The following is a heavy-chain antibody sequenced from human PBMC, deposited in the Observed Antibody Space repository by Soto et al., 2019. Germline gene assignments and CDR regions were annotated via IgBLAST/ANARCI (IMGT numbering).Heavy chain of an antibody. V-gene: IGHV3-30-3*01. CDR1: GFTFSSYA. J-gene: IGHJ4*02. D-gene: IGHD2-21*01. CDR2: ISYDGSNK. CDR3: ARVLGDYPNFDY. Sequence: QVQLVESGGGVVQPGRSLRLSCAASGFTFSSYALHWVRQAPGKGLEWVAVISYDGSNKFYADSVKGRFTISRDTSKHTLYLQMNSLRAEDTAVYYCARVLGDYPNFDYWGQGTLVTVSS.